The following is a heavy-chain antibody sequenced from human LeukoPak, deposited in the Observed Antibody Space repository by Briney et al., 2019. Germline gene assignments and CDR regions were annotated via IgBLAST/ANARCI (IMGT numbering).Heavy chain of an antibody. D-gene: IGHD6-13*01. J-gene: IGHJ4*02. CDR1: GFTFSSYG. V-gene: IGHV3-30*02. CDR3: AKDIYSSSWYYFDY. CDR2: IRYDGSNK. Sequence: GGSLRLSCAASGFTFSSYGMHWVRQAPGKGLEWVAFIRYDGSNKYYADSVKGRFTISRDNSKNTLYLQMNRLRAEDTAVYYCAKDIYSSSWYYFDYWGQGTLVTVSS.